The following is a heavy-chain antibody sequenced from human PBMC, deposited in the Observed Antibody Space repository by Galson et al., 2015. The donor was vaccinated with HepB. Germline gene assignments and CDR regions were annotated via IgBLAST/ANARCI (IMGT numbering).Heavy chain of an antibody. CDR3: ARTFRHSGTSRTHYYYYGMDV. Sequence: PSLVKPTQTLTLTCTFSGFSLSTSGMCVSWIRQPPGKALEWLALIDWDDDKYYSTSLKTRLTISKDTSKNQVVLTMTNMDPVDTATYYCARTFRHSGTSRTHYYYYGMDVWGQGTTVTVSS. D-gene: IGHD1-26*01. V-gene: IGHV2-70*01. J-gene: IGHJ6*02. CDR2: IDWDDDK. CDR1: GFSLSTSGMC.